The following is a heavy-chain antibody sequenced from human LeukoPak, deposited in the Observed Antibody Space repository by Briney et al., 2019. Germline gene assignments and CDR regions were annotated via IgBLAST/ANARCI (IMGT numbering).Heavy chain of an antibody. J-gene: IGHJ6*03. CDR2: IRYDGSNK. Sequence: GGSLRLSCAASGFTFSSYGMHWVRQAPGKGLEWVAFIRYDGSNKYYADSAKGRFTISRDNSKNTLYLQMNSLRAEDTAVYYCAKDKYSSGYPLYMDVWGKGTTVTVSS. V-gene: IGHV3-30*02. CDR1: GFTFSSYG. CDR3: AKDKYSSGYPLYMDV. D-gene: IGHD3-22*01.